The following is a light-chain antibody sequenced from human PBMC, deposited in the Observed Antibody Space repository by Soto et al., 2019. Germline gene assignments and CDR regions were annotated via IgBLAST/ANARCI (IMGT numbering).Light chain of an antibody. CDR3: QQYNNWPRT. CDR1: QSVSSD. CDR2: GAS. V-gene: IGKV3-15*01. Sequence: EIVMTQSPATLSVSPGERATLSCRASQSVSSDLAWYQQKPGQAPRLLIFGASTRATSTPARFTGSRSGTEFTLTISSLQSEDFAVYYCQQYNNWPRTFGQGTKVDIK. J-gene: IGKJ1*01.